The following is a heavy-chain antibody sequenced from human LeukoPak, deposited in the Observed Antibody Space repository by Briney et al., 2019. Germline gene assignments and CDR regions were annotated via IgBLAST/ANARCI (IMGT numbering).Heavy chain of an antibody. V-gene: IGHV4-39*01. D-gene: IGHD5-18*01. Sequence: PSETLSLTCTVSGGSISSSSYYWGWIRQPPGKGLEWIGSIYYSGSTYYNPSLKSRVTISVDTSKNQFSLKLSSVTAADTDVYYCARRTYTAIDYWGQGTLVTVSS. CDR2: IYYSGST. CDR1: GGSISSSSYY. J-gene: IGHJ4*02. CDR3: ARRTYTAIDY.